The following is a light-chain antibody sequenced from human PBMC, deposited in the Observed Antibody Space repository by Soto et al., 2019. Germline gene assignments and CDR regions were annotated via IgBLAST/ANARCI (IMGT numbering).Light chain of an antibody. J-gene: IGKJ3*01. CDR2: AAY. CDR3: IQYKAYPFT. Sequence: DIQVTQSPSSLSASVGDRVIITCRASQDIRNSLAWFQLKPGKAPKSLIYAAYSLQNGVPSKFSGSGSGTEFTLTISSLQPEDFATYFCIQYKAYPFTFGPGTKVDMK. V-gene: IGKV1-16*02. CDR1: QDIRNS.